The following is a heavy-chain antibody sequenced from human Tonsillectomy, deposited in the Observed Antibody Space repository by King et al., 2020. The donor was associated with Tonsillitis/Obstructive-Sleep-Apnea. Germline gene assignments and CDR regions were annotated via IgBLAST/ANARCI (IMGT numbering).Heavy chain of an antibody. J-gene: IGHJ4*02. D-gene: IGHD4-17*01. CDR2: INHSGTT. V-gene: IGHV4-34*01. Sequence: VQLQQWGAGLLKPPETLTLTCGVYGGSFRGYFLSWIRQPPGKGLEWIGEINHSGTTNYNPSLKSRVTISVDTSQSQFSLILIPVTAADTAVYYCARGDYGDRYYFDYWGQGTLVTVSS. CDR3: ARGDYGDRYYFDY. CDR1: GGSFRGYF.